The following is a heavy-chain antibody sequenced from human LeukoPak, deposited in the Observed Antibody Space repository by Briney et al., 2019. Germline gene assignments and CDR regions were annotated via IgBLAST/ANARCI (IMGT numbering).Heavy chain of an antibody. CDR3: ASSIVGATNDY. J-gene: IGHJ4*02. V-gene: IGHV3-66*01. CDR2: IYSGGSS. D-gene: IGHD1-26*01. CDR1: GFTVSNNY. Sequence: PGGSLRLSCAASGFTVSNNYMSWVRQAPGKGLEWVSVIYSGGSSYYVDSVKGRFTISRDNSKNTVYLQMNSLRVEDTAVYYCASSIVGATNDYWGQGTLVTVSS.